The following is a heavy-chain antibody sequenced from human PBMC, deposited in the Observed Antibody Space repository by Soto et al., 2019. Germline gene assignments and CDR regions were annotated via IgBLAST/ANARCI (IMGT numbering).Heavy chain of an antibody. Sequence: LSLILAVFGGSISSSNLWSWVRQPPGKGLEWIGEIYHSGSTNYNPSLKSRVTISVDKSKNQFSLKLSSVTAADTAVYYCARGGELRLFDYWGQGTLVTV. CDR1: GGSISSSNL. V-gene: IGHV4-4*02. CDR3: ARGGELRLFDY. D-gene: IGHD1-26*01. J-gene: IGHJ4*02. CDR2: IYHSGST.